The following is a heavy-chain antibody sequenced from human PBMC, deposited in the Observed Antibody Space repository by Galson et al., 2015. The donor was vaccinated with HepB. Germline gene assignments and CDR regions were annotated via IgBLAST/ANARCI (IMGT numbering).Heavy chain of an antibody. J-gene: IGHJ6*02. CDR3: AKDMGGYCSSTSCYSASPTMDV. V-gene: IGHV3-43*01. D-gene: IGHD2-2*01. Sequence: LRLSCAASGFTFDDYTMHWVRQAPGKGLEWVSLISWDGGSTYYADSVKGRFTISRDNSKNSLYLQMNSLRTEDTALYYCAKDMGGYCSSTSCYSASPTMDVWGQGTTVTVSS. CDR2: ISWDGGST. CDR1: GFTFDDYT.